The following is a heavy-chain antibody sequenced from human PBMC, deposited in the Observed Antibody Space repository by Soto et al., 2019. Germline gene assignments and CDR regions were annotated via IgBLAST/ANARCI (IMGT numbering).Heavy chain of an antibody. J-gene: IGHJ4*02. CDR1: GFTFSNYW. D-gene: IGHD6-19*01. V-gene: IGHV3-7*03. Sequence: HGGSLRLSCAASGFTFSNYWMSWVRQVPGKGLAWVSNIKEDGSEKYYVDSVKGRFTISRDNAKNSVHLQMNSLRDEDTAVYYCVRFSILVSGRGRGAFFDSWGQGTPVTVSS. CDR3: VRFSILVSGRGRGAFFDS. CDR2: IKEDGSEK.